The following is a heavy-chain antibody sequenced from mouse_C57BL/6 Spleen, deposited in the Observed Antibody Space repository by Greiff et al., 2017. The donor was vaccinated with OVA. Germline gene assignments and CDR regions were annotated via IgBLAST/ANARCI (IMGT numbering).Heavy chain of an antibody. CDR1: GYTFTSYG. CDR2: IYPRSGNT. CDR3: ARGGDGNYVSAY. J-gene: IGHJ3*01. Sequence: VKLMESGAELARPGASVKLSCKASGYTFTSYGISWVKQRTGQGLEWIGEIYPRSGNTYYNEKFKGKATLTADKSSSTAYMELRSLTSEDSAVYFCARGGDGNYVSAYWGQGTLVTVSA. V-gene: IGHV1-81*01. D-gene: IGHD2-1*01.